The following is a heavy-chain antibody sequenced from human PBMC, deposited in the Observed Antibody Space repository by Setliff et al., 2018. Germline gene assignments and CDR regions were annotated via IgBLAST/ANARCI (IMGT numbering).Heavy chain of an antibody. J-gene: IGHJ4*02. CDR1: GNSFTNYW. CDR3: ARHPYYDSSGYYSYFDY. CDR2: IYPGDSDT. V-gene: IGHV5-51*01. D-gene: IGHD3-22*01. Sequence: GESLKISCKGSGNSFTNYWIGWVRQMPGKGLEWMGIIYPGDSDTRYSPSFEGQVTISGDKSTSTAYLQWSSLKASDTAMYYCARHPYYDSSGYYSYFDYWGQGALVTVSS.